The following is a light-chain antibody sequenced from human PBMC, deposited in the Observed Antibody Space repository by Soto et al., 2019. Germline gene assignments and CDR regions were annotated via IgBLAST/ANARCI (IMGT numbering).Light chain of an antibody. J-gene: IGKJ2*01. CDR2: DAS. CDR1: QSVSSY. V-gene: IGKV3-11*01. Sequence: EIVLTQSPATLSLSPGERATLSCRASQSVSSYLAWYQQKSGQAPRLLIYDASNRATGIPARFSGSGSGTDFTLTISSLEPEDFAVYYCQQYKSYPYTFGQGTKLEIK. CDR3: QQYKSYPYT.